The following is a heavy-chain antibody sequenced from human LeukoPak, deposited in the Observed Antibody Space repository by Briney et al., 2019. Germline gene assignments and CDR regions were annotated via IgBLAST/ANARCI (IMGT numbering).Heavy chain of an antibody. J-gene: IGHJ4*02. CDR1: GYSFTSYW. Sequence: GESLKISCKASGYSFTSYWIGWVRQMPGKGLEWMGVIDPSDSETRYAPSFQGQVTISVDKSLTTAYLQWNSLKASDTAMYYCARQTAMGRSGDYWGQGTLVTVSS. D-gene: IGHD5-18*01. CDR2: IDPSDSET. V-gene: IGHV5-51*01. CDR3: ARQTAMGRSGDY.